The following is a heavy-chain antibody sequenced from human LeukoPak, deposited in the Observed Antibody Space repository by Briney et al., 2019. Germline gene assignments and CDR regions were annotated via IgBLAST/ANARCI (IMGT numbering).Heavy chain of an antibody. CDR2: IYYSGST. CDR3: ARALYYDSSGYYWAIFYGMDV. D-gene: IGHD3-22*01. V-gene: IGHV4-31*03. J-gene: IGHJ6*02. Sequence: SQTLSLTCTVSGGSISSGGYYWSWIRQHPGKSLEWIGYIYYSGSTHYNPSLKSRVTISVDTSKNQFSLKLSSVTAADTAVYYCARALYYDSSGYYWAIFYGMDVWGQGTTVTVSS. CDR1: GGSISSGGYY.